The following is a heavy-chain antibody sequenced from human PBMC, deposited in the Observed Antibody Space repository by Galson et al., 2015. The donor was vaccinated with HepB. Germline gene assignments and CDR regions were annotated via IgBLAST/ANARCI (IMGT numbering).Heavy chain of an antibody. CDR3: GKVAILGAIPQYFDY. CDR1: GFTFSGYA. D-gene: IGHD3-16*01. J-gene: IGHJ4*02. Sequence: SLRLSCAASGFTFSGYAMTWVRQAPGQGLELVSSINGGGGGTYYGHSVEGRFTTTRDKSKSTLYMQMNSLRFEDTAIYYCGKVAILGAIPQYFDYWGQGPLVSVSS. CDR2: INGGGGGT. V-gene: IGHV3-23*01.